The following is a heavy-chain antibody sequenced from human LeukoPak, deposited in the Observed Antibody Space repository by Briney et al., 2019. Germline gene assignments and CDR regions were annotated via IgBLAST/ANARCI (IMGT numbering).Heavy chain of an antibody. D-gene: IGHD3-22*01. CDR2: INPNSGGT. J-gene: IGHJ4*02. CDR1: GYTFADYY. CDR3: ERADMSSGYTPNDY. Sequence: ASVKVSCKASGYTFADYYIHWVRQAPGQGLEWMGWINPNSGGTSYAQNFQGRVTMTRDTSISTAYMELSRLRSDDTAVYYCERADMSSGYTPNDYWGQGTLVTVS. V-gene: IGHV1-2*02.